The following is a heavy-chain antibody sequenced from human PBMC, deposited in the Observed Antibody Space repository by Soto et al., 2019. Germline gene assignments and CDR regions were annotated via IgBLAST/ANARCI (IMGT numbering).Heavy chain of an antibody. V-gene: IGHV3-30-3*01. CDR3: ARGDREDILVVVGARPGEYGIDI. D-gene: IGHD2-15*01. CDR1: GSTFRNYA. Sequence: QVQLVESGGGVFQPGGSLRLSCAASGSTFRNYAMHWLRQAPGKGLERLAVIAYDGSNAFYRDSVNGRFTISRDNSKNTLYLHINSLRSEDTGVYYCARGDREDILVVVGARPGEYGIDIWGQGTTVTVSS. CDR2: IAYDGSNA. J-gene: IGHJ6*02.